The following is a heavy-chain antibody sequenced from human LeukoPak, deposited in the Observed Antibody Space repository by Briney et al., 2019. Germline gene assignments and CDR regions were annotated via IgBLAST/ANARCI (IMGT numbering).Heavy chain of an antibody. D-gene: IGHD3-10*01. CDR2: ISSSSSTI. V-gene: IGHV3-48*02. Sequence: PGGSLRLSCAVSGFTCNDHEMNWVRQAPGKGLEWVSYISSSSSTIYYADSVKGRFTISRDNAKNSLYLQMNSLRDEDTAVYYCARSMVRGGYAFDIWGQGTMVTVSS. CDR3: ARSMVRGGYAFDI. J-gene: IGHJ3*02. CDR1: GFTCNDHE.